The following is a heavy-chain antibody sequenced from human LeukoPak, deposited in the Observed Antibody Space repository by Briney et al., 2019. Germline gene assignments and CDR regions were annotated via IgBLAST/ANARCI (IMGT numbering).Heavy chain of an antibody. D-gene: IGHD3-9*01. J-gene: IGHJ6*03. CDR3: ARDGPDYDILTGYYHLYYYMDV. Sequence: SETLSLTCTVSGGSISSYCRSWIRQPAGKGLEWIGRIYTSGSTNYNPSLKSRVTMSVDTSKNQFSLKLSSVTAADTAVYYCARDGPDYDILTGYYHLYYYMDVWGKGTTVTVSS. CDR2: IYTSGST. CDR1: GGSISSYC. V-gene: IGHV4-4*07.